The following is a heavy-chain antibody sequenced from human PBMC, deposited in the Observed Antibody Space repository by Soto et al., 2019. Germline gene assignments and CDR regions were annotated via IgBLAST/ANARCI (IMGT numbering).Heavy chain of an antibody. CDR1: GYTFTAYG. Sequence: QVQMVQSGPEVKMPGASVKVSCKTSGYTFTAYGLAWLRQAPGQRPEWMGWVSTNDDRTNYARKVQGRVTMTTDRSTTTTSMKLRSLGTADTAVYYCARELNTESSAYYSFAFWGQGTLVTVSS. J-gene: IGHJ4*02. D-gene: IGHD3-22*01. V-gene: IGHV1-18*01. CDR3: ARELNTESSAYYSFAF. CDR2: VSTNDDRT.